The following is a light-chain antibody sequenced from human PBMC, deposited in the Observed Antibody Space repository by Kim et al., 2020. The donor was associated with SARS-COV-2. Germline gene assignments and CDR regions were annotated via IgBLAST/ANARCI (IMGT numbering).Light chain of an antibody. CDR2: EVT. CDR3: CAYAGFSTLV. V-gene: IGLV2-8*01. Sequence: GQSVTITCTGTSSDVGEYDFVSWYQQHPGQAPKVMIYEVTKRPSGVPDRFSGSKSGNTDSLTVSGLQAEDEAQYYCCAYAGFSTLVFGTGTKVTVL. CDR1: SSDVGEYDF. J-gene: IGLJ1*01.